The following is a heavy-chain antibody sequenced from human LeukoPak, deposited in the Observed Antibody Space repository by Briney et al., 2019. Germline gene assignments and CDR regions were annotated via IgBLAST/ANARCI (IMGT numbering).Heavy chain of an antibody. CDR3: ARGLSSSSSYGMDV. D-gene: IGHD6-13*01. CDR1: AFSFRSYW. CDR2: IKEDGTVK. V-gene: IGHV3-7*01. J-gene: IGHJ6*02. Sequence: GGSLRLSCAASAFSFRSYWMSWVRQAPGKGLEWAANIKEDGTVKYYVDSVKGRFTISRDNAKNSLYLQMNSLRAEDTAVYYCARGLSSSSSYGMDVWGQGTTVTVSS.